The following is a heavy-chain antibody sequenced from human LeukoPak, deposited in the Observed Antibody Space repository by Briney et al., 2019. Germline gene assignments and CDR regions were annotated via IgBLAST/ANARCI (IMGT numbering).Heavy chain of an antibody. D-gene: IGHD1-14*01. CDR2: INHSGST. Sequence: SETLSLTCAVYGGSFSGYYWSWIRQPPGKGLEWIGEINHSGSTNYNPPLKSRVTISVDTSKNQFSLKLSSVTAADTAVYYCARGRIRRSYYYYMDVWGKGTTVTVSS. CDR1: GGSFSGYY. V-gene: IGHV4-34*01. CDR3: ARGRIRRSYYYYMDV. J-gene: IGHJ6*03.